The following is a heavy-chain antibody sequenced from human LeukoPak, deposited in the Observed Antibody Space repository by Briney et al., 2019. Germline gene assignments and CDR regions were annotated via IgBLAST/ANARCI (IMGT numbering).Heavy chain of an antibody. Sequence: SETLSLTCTVSGGSISSGSYYWSWIRQPAGRGLEWIGRIYTSGSTNYNPSLKSRVTISVDTSKNQFSLKLSSVTAADTAVYYCAREGGSGYYPHHFDYWGQGTLVTVSS. J-gene: IGHJ4*02. CDR1: GGSISSGSYY. CDR3: AREGGSGYYPHHFDY. CDR2: IYTSGST. V-gene: IGHV4-61*02. D-gene: IGHD3-22*01.